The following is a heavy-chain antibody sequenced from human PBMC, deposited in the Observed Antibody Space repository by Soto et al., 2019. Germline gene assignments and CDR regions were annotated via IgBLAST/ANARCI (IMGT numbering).Heavy chain of an antibody. CDR3: ATVDGLGVVTPFMDY. V-gene: IGHV4-39*01. CDR2: IYYSGST. J-gene: IGHJ4*02. Sequence: SETLSLTCTVSGGSISSSRYRWGWVRQPPGKGLEWIGTIYYSGSTHYNPSLKSRVTISVDTSKSQFSLRLNSVTAADTAVYYCATVDGLGVVTPFMDYWGQGALVTVSS. CDR1: GGSISSSRYR. D-gene: IGHD3-3*01.